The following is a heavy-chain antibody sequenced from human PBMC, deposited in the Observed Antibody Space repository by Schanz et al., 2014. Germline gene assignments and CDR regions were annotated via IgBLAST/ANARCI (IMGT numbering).Heavy chain of an antibody. D-gene: IGHD3-9*01. J-gene: IGHJ5*02. V-gene: IGHV3-23*04. CDR1: GFNFSDYA. Sequence: EVQLVESGGGLVQPGGSLRLSCTASGFNFSDYAMSWVRQAPGKGLEWVSALSEGGGGTHYADSVRGRFTISSDSSKNTLYLQMSSLRADDTAVYYGAKAADWPVTRFDPWGQGTLVTVSS. CDR2: LSEGGGGT. CDR3: AKAADWPVTRFDP.